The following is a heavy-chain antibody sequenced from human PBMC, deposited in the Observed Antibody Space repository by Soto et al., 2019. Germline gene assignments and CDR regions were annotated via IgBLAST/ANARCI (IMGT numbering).Heavy chain of an antibody. CDR2: ISAYNGNT. J-gene: IGHJ4*02. CDR1: GYTFTSYG. V-gene: IGHV1-18*01. Sequence: ASVKVSCKASGYTFTSYGIHWVRQAPGQGLEWMGWISAYNGNTNYAQKLQGRVTMTTDTAIRTAYMEVSSLRSDDTAVYYCARGRASGSYYLLDYWGQGTLVTVSS. D-gene: IGHD3-10*01. CDR3: ARGRASGSYYLLDY.